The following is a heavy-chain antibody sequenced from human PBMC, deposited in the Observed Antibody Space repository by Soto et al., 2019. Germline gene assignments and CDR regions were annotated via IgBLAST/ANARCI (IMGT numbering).Heavy chain of an antibody. CDR2: ISYDGDNK. CDR3: ARGTPPPAFSAMDV. CDR1: GFTFSYHA. J-gene: IGHJ6*02. V-gene: IGHV3-30-3*01. Sequence: QVQLVESGGGVVQPGRSLRLSCAASGFTFSYHALNWVRQAPGKGLEWVAVISYDGDNKYIAESVKGRFTISRDNSKNTGFRQMTSLRAEATAMYSFARGTPPPAFSAMDVWGQGTTVTVSS.